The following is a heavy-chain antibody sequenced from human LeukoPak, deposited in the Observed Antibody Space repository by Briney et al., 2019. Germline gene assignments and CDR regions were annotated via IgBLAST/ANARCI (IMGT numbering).Heavy chain of an antibody. CDR2: IYYSGST. J-gene: IGHJ3*02. CDR1: GGSIGSYY. D-gene: IGHD2-2*01. CDR3: ARIYCSSTSCYDHWDAFDI. Sequence: SETLSLTCTVSGGSIGSYYWSWIRQPPGKGLEWIGYIYYSGSTNYNPSLKSRVTISVDTSKNQFSLKLSSVTAADTAAYYCARIYCSSTSCYDHWDAFDIWGQGTMVTVSS. V-gene: IGHV4-59*01.